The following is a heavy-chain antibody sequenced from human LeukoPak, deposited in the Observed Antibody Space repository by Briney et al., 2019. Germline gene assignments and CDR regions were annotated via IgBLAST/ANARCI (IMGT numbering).Heavy chain of an antibody. CDR3: ANTLGRDYYYYMDV. CDR1: GFTFSSYA. CDR2: ISGSGGST. J-gene: IGHJ6*03. V-gene: IGHV3-23*01. Sequence: GGSLRLSCAASGFTFSSYAMSWVRQAPGKGLEWVSAISGSGGSTYYADSVKGRFTISRDNSKNTLYLQMNSLRAEDTAVYYCANTLGRDYYYYMDVWGKGTTVTVSS. D-gene: IGHD1-26*01.